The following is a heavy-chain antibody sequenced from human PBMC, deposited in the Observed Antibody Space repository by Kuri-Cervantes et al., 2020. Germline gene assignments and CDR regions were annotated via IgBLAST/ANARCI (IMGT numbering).Heavy chain of an antibody. Sequence: SETLSLTCTVSGGSISSYYWSWIRQPPGKGLEWIGYIYYTGSTTYNPSLKSRVTISVDTSNNQFSLNLDSVTAADTAVYYCARGAGDSRGTDFDYWGQGTLVTV. CDR3: ARGAGDSRGTDFDY. V-gene: IGHV4-59*01. CDR2: IYYTGST. J-gene: IGHJ4*02. CDR1: GGSISSYY. D-gene: IGHD3-22*01.